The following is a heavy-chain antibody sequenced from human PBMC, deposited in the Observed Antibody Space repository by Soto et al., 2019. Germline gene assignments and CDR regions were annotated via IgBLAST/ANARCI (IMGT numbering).Heavy chain of an antibody. CDR1: GFTFSSYA. CDR3: ASTPANYGDYWFFVFDY. V-gene: IGHV3-23*01. J-gene: IGHJ4*02. D-gene: IGHD4-17*01. CDR2: ISGSGGST. Sequence: EVQLLESGGGLVQPGGSLRLSCAASGFTFSSYAMSWVRQAPGKGLEWVSAISGSGGSTYYADSVKGRFTISRDNSKNTLYLQMNSLRAEDTAVYYCASTPANYGDYWFFVFDYWGQGTLVTVSS.